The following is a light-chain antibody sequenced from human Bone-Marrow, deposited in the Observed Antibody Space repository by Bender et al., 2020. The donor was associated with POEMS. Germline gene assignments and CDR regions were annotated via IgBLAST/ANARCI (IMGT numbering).Light chain of an antibody. CDR3: SSYTGGSTVV. CDR2: EVS. J-gene: IGLJ2*01. CDR1: GTGVGDYDS. Sequence: QSALTQPASVSGSPGQSITMSCTGSGTGVGDYDSVSWYQQHPGKAPKLLIYEVSNRPSGVSNRFSGSKSGNTAALPISGLQAEDEADYYCSSYTGGSTVVFGGGPELPVL. V-gene: IGLV2-14*01.